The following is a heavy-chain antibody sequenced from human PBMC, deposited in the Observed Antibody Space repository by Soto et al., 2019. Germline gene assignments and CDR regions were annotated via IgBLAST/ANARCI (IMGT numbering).Heavy chain of an antibody. D-gene: IGHD1-1*01. CDR1: GLTVISNY. CDR3: ARASTGIGAFDI. J-gene: IGHJ3*02. CDR2: IYSGGTT. Sequence: EVQLVESGGGLIQPGGSLRLSCAASGLTVISNYMTWVRQAPGKGLEWVSVIYSGGTTDYADSVKGRFTISRDTSKNTLYLQMNSLRAEDTAVYYCARASTGIGAFDIWGQGTMVTVSS. V-gene: IGHV3-53*01.